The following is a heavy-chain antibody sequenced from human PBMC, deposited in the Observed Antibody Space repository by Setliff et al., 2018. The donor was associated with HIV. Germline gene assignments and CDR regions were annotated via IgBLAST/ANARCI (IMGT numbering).Heavy chain of an antibody. D-gene: IGHD6-13*01. J-gene: IGHJ3*02. Sequence: PGESLKISCKGSGYSFTNYWIGWVRQMPGKGLEWVGIIYPGDSDTRYSPSFQGQVTISADKYISTAYLQWNSLKASDTAFYFCARHRHTAAGTLDAFDIWGQGTMVTVSS. CDR2: IYPGDSDT. CDR1: GYSFTNYW. V-gene: IGHV5-51*01. CDR3: ARHRHTAAGTLDAFDI.